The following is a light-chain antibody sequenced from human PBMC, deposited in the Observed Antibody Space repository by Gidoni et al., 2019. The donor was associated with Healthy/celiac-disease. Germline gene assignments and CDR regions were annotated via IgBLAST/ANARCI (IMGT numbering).Light chain of an antibody. Sequence: DIQMIQSPSTLSASVGDRVTITCRASQSISSWLAWYQQKPGKAPKLLIYKASSLESGAPSRFSGSGSGTEFTLTISSLQPDDFATYYCQQYNSYSYTFGQGTKLEIK. CDR1: QSISSW. CDR2: KAS. CDR3: QQYNSYSYT. V-gene: IGKV1-5*03. J-gene: IGKJ2*01.